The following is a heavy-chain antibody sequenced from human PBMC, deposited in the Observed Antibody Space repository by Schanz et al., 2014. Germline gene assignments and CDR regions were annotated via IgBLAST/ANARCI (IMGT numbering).Heavy chain of an antibody. Sequence: QVQLVQSGAEVKKPGASVKVSCTASGYTFTSYDINWVRQAPGQGLEWMGWISAYTNNTNYAQKVQGRVTMTTDTSTGTAYMELRSLRSDDTALYYCTRGGYSYALSAFDIWGQGTMVTVSS. CDR3: TRGGYSYALSAFDI. D-gene: IGHD5-18*01. CDR1: GYTFTSYD. J-gene: IGHJ3*02. V-gene: IGHV1-18*01. CDR2: ISAYTNNT.